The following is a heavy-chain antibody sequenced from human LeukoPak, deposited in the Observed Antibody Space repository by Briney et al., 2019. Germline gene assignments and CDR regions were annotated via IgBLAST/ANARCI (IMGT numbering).Heavy chain of an antibody. Sequence: SETLSLTCAASGGSFCGYYWSWIRQPPGKRLEYIADIYFSGGTNYNPSLKRRVAISVDTSKNQFTLKLSNVTAADTAVYYCARLNLIGSSPAHHYDYWGQGTLVTVSS. D-gene: IGHD6-13*01. CDR3: ARLNLIGSSPAHHYDY. J-gene: IGHJ4*02. CDR1: GGSFCGYY. V-gene: IGHV4-59*08. CDR2: IYFSGGT.